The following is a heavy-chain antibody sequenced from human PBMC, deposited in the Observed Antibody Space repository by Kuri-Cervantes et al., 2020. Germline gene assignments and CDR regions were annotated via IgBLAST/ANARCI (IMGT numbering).Heavy chain of an antibody. CDR2: ISYDGSNK. J-gene: IGHJ6*02. V-gene: IGHV3-30*03. CDR3: ARGRYCGGDCYYYYYYGMDV. CDR1: GFTFSSNG. Sequence: GESLKISCAASGFTFSSNGMHWVRQAPGKGLEWVAVISYDGSNKYYADSVKGRFTISRDNSKNTLYLQMNSLRAEDTAVYYCARGRYCGGDCYYYYYYGMDVWGQGTTVTVSS. D-gene: IGHD2-21*02.